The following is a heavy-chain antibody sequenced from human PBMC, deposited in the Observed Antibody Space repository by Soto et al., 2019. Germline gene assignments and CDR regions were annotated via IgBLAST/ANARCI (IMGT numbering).Heavy chain of an antibody. CDR1: GDSVSSGSYY. V-gene: IGHV4-61*01. Sequence: TSETLSLTCTVSGDSVSSGSYYWSWIRQPPGKGLEWIGYIFYSGSTNYNPSLKSRVTISVDTSKNQFSLKLSSVTAADTAVYYCASRKSSTYFDYWGQGTLDTVSS. J-gene: IGHJ4*02. D-gene: IGHD3-10*01. CDR2: IFYSGST. CDR3: ASRKSSTYFDY.